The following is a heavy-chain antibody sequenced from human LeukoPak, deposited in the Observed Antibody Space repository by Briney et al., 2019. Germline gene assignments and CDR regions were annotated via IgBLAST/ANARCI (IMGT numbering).Heavy chain of an antibody. CDR1: GYTFTGYY. Sequence: ASVKVPFKASGYTFTGYYMHWVRQAPRQGLEWMGWINPNSGDTNYAQKFQGRVSMTRDTSISTAYMDLSGLRSDDTALYYCARGLGWDSGTYLGAWGQGTLVTVSS. CDR3: ARGLGWDSGTYLGA. CDR2: INPNSGDT. V-gene: IGHV1-2*02. D-gene: IGHD1-26*01. J-gene: IGHJ5*02.